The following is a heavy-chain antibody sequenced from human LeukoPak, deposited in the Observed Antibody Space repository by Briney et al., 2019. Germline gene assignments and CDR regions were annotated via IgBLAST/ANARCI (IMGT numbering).Heavy chain of an antibody. CDR2: ISTDGRST. D-gene: IGHD3-3*01. CDR3: ARDLLEWYFDY. J-gene: IGHJ4*02. V-gene: IGHV3-74*01. CDR1: GFTFSSYW. Sequence: PGGSLRLSCAASGFTFSSYWMHCVRQAPGKGLVWVSRISTDGRSTSYADSVKGRFTISRDNSKNTLYLQMNSLRAEDTAVYYCARDLLEWYFDYWGQGTLVTVSS.